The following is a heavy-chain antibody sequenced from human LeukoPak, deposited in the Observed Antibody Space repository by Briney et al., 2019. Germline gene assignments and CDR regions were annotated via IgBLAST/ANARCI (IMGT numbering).Heavy chain of an antibody. CDR1: GFTFSSYA. J-gene: IGHJ5*02. CDR3: AAKARKVVVISTIWCDP. Sequence: GGSLRLSCAASGFTFSSYAMSWVCQAPGKGLGWVSPISGSGGSTYYADSVKGRFTISRDNSQNTLYLQMKSLRAADTAAYYCAAKARKVVVISTIWCDPWGQRTVVSVSS. CDR2: ISGSGGST. V-gene: IGHV3-23*01. D-gene: IGHD3-22*01.